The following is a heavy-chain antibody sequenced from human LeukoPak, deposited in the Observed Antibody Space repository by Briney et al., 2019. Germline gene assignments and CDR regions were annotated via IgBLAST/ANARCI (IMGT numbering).Heavy chain of an antibody. J-gene: IGHJ4*02. CDR1: GDSISSNSAA. CDR3: AREGSVDTAMALDY. Sequence: PSQTLSLTCVISGDSISSNSAAWNWIRQSPSRGLEWLGRTYYRSKWYNDYAVSVKSRITINPDTSKNQFSLQLNSVTPEDTAVYYCAREGSVDTAMALDYWGQGTLVTVSS. CDR2: TYYRSKWYN. D-gene: IGHD5-18*01. V-gene: IGHV6-1*01.